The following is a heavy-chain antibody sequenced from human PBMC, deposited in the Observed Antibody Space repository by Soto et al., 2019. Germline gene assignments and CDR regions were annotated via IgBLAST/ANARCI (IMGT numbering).Heavy chain of an antibody. D-gene: IGHD3-10*01. Sequence: EVQLVESGGGLVKPGESLRLSCTASGFTFNYAWMSWVRQAPGKGLEWVARIRTKTDDEATDYAAPVKGRFSVSRDDSKNTGHLQMNSLKTADTAVYYCAKGAPTGTFFDYWGQGILVTVSS. CDR3: AKGAPTGTFFDY. J-gene: IGHJ4*02. CDR2: IRTKTDDEAT. CDR1: GFTFNYAW. V-gene: IGHV3-15*01.